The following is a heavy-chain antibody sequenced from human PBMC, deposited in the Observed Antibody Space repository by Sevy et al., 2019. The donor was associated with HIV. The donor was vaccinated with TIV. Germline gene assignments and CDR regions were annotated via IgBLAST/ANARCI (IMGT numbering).Heavy chain of an antibody. CDR3: ARDSSYCSGDKCYDVFDI. J-gene: IGHJ3*02. D-gene: IGHD2-21*01. CDR1: GFTFSDYW. CDR2: IKRDESVK. Sequence: GGSLRLSCAASGFTFSDYWMTWVRQAPGKDLEWVANIKRDESVKNYVDYVKGRFSVSRDNAKNSLYLHMNSLRADDTALYYCARDSSYCSGDKCYDVFDIWGQGTMVTVSS. V-gene: IGHV3-7*01.